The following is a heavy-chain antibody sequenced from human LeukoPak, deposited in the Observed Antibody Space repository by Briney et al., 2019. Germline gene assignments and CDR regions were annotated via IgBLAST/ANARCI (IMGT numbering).Heavy chain of an antibody. CDR2: MNPNSGNT. V-gene: IGHV1-8*03. J-gene: IGHJ4*02. CDR1: GYTFTSYD. Sequence: GASVTVSCKASGYTFTSYDINWVRQATGQGLEWMGWMNPNSGNTGYAQKFQGRVTITRKTSISTAYMELSSLRSEDTAVYYCARRITIFGVVITLGYWGQGTLVTVS. CDR3: ARRITIFGVVITLGY. D-gene: IGHD3-3*01.